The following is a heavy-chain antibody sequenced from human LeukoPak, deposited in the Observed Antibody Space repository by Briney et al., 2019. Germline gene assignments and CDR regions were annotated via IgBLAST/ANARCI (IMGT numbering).Heavy chain of an antibody. D-gene: IGHD3-22*01. V-gene: IGHV1-18*01. J-gene: IGHJ4*02. Sequence: ASVKVSCKASGYTFTSSGISWVRQAPGQGLEWMGWISAYNGNTNYAQKLQGRVTMTTDTSTSTAYMELRSLRAEDTAVYYCAREDYYDSSEGGYFDYWGQGTLVTVSS. CDR1: GYTFTSSG. CDR2: ISAYNGNT. CDR3: AREDYYDSSEGGYFDY.